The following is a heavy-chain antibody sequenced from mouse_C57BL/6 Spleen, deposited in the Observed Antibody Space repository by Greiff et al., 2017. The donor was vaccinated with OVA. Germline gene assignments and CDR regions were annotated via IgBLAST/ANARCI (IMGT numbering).Heavy chain of an antibody. D-gene: IGHD2-4*01. CDR2: IDPNSGGT. J-gene: IGHJ4*01. V-gene: IGHV1-72*01. CDR3: ARYPNYDAAMDY. Sequence: QVQLQQSGAELVKPGASVKLSCKASGYTFTSYWMPWVKQRPGRGLEWLGRIDPNSGGTKYNEKFKSKATLTVDKPSSTAYMQLSSLTSEDSAVYNCARYPNYDAAMDYWGQGTSVTVSS. CDR1: GYTFTSYW.